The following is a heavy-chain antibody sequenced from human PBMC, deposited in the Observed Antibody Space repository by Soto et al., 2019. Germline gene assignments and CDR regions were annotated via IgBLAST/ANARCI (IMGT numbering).Heavy chain of an antibody. CDR3: XXXXXXXXXXXXXXXPYF. CDR1: AGTFSSYG. CDR2: IMPIFGTP. Sequence: QVQLVQSGAEVKKPGSSVKVSCKASAGTFSSYGISWVRQAPGQGLEWMGGIMPIFGTPNYAQKFQGRVTITAXESTXXXXXXLSSLTSEDTAVXXXXXXXXXXXXXXXXXXPYF. J-gene: IGHJ1*01. V-gene: IGHV1-69*01.